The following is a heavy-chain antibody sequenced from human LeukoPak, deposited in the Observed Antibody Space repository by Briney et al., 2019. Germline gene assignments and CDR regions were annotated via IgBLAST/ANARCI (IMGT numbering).Heavy chain of an antibody. V-gene: IGHV4-39*01. J-gene: IGHJ4*02. CDR2: IYYSGST. D-gene: IGHD3-22*01. Sequence: PSETLSLTCSVSGGSIYNSAYHWGWIRQPPGKGLEWIGGIYYSGSTYYNPSLKSRVTISVDTSKNQFSLKLSSVTAADTAVYYCARPGEVYYYDSSGYPAHYFDYWGRGTLVTVSS. CDR1: GGSIYNSAYH. CDR3: ARPGEVYYYDSSGYPAHYFDY.